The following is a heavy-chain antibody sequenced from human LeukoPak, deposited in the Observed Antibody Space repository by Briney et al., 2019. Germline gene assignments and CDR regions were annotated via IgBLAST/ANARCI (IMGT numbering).Heavy chain of an antibody. D-gene: IGHD6-19*01. CDR1: GGSISHYY. J-gene: IGHJ4*02. CDR3: AREGLYSSAWVIDS. Sequence: PSETLSLTCTVSGGSISHYYWRWIRQPTGKGREWIGYIYYSGITNYNPSLKSRVTISVDTSKNQYSLRLSSVTAADTAVYYCAREGLYSSAWVIDSWGQGTLVTVSS. V-gene: IGHV4-59*01. CDR2: IYYSGIT.